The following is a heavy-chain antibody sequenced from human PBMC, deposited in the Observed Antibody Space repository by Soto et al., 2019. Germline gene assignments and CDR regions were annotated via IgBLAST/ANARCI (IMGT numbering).Heavy chain of an antibody. Sequence: ASVKVSCKTSGYTFRNYGIKWVRQAPGQGLEWMGWISGYNGNTNYAQTVQGRVTMTTDTSTGTVYMELRSLKSDDTAIYYCSRFIMVGGWFDPNYYHGMDVWGQGTTVTVSS. J-gene: IGHJ6*02. CDR2: ISGYNGNT. CDR1: GYTFRNYG. CDR3: SRFIMVGGWFDPNYYHGMDV. V-gene: IGHV1-18*01. D-gene: IGHD6-19*01.